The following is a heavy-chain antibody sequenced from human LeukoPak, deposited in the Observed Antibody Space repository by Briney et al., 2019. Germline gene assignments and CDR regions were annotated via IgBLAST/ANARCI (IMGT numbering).Heavy chain of an antibody. V-gene: IGHV4-39*06. Sequence: NPSETLSLTCTVSGGSISSSSYYWGWIRQPPGKGLEWIGSIYYSGSTYYNPSLKSRVTISVDTSKNQFTLKLSSVTAADTAVYYCARSGGAHYYDSSGYYFSLDEGEYFQHWGQGTLVTVSS. CDR3: ARSGGAHYYDSSGYYFSLDEGEYFQH. CDR2: IYYSGST. CDR1: GGSISSSSYY. J-gene: IGHJ1*01. D-gene: IGHD3-22*01.